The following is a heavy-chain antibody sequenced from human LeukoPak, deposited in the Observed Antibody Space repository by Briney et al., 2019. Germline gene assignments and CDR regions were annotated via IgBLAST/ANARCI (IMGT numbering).Heavy chain of an antibody. CDR1: GGSLSSYF. Sequence: SETLSLTCTVSGGSLSSYFWSWIRQPPGKGLEWIAYIYYIGSTNYNPSLKSRVTISVDTSKNQFSLKLSSVTAADTAVYYCARQPSSWFTSFDSWGQGTLVTVSS. D-gene: IGHD6-13*01. J-gene: IGHJ4*02. V-gene: IGHV4-59*01. CDR2: IYYIGST. CDR3: ARQPSSWFTSFDS.